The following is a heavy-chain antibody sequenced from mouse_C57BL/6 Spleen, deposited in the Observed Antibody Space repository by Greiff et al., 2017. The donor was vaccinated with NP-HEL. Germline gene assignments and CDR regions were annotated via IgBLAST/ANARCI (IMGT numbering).Heavy chain of an antibody. CDR2: IDPSDSET. D-gene: IGHD1-1*01. CDR1: GYTFTSYW. CDR3: AREYYGTPWYFDV. V-gene: IGHV1-52*01. Sequence: VQLQQPGAELVRPGSSVKLSCKASGYTFTSYWMHWVKQRPIQGLEWIGNIDPSDSETHYNQKFKDKATLTLDKSSSTAYMQLSSLTSEDSAVYYCAREYYGTPWYFDVWGTGTTVTVSS. J-gene: IGHJ1*03.